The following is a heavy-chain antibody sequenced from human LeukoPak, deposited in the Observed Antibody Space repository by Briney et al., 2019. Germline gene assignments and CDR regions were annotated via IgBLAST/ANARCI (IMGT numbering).Heavy chain of an antibody. D-gene: IGHD2-15*01. CDR2: ISGGGGNT. J-gene: IGHJ4*02. V-gene: IGHV3-23*01. CDR1: KFAFSSYA. CDR3: AKQLGYCSDGSCYFPY. Sequence: GGSLRLSCAASKFAFSSYAMSWVRQAPGKGLEWVSAISGGGGNTYYADSVQGRFTISRDNSKSTLCLQMNSLRAEDTAVYYCAKQLGYCSDGSCYFPYWGQGTLVTVSS.